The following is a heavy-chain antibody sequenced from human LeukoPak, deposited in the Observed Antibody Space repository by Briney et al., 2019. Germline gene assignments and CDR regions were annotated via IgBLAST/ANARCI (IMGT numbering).Heavy chain of an antibody. CDR1: GGSISSYY. J-gene: IGHJ3*02. D-gene: IGHD1-14*01. V-gene: IGHV4-59*08. Sequence: PSETLSLTCTVSGGSISSYYWSWIRQPPGKGLDWIGYISYSGNTNYNPSLKSRVTISVDTSNNQFSLKLNSVTATDTAVYYCARHLTGWAAFDMWGRGTMVTVSS. CDR3: ARHLTGWAAFDM. CDR2: ISYSGNT.